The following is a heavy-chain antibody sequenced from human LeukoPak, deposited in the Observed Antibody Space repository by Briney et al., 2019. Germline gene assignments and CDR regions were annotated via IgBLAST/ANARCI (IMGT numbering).Heavy chain of an antibody. J-gene: IGHJ5*02. CDR1: GYXFTGYF. Sequence: ASVKVSCKASGYXFTGYFIHWVRQAPGQGLEWMGWINPNNGGTNYAQKFQGRVTMTRDTSISTAYMELTSLRSDDTAVYYCARDPGVTNWFDPWGQGTLVTVSS. CDR3: ARDPGVTNWFDP. V-gene: IGHV1-2*02. D-gene: IGHD2-21*02. CDR2: INPNNGGT.